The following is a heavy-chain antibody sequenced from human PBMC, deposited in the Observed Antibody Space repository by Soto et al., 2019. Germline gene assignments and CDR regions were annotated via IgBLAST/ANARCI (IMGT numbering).Heavy chain of an antibody. CDR1: GYTFIGEY. CDR2: INPNSGAT. J-gene: IGHJ4*02. V-gene: IGHV1-2*02. Sequence: ASVKVSCKASGYTFIGEYIHWVRQARGQGLEWMGWINPNSGATNYAQKFQGRVTMTRDTSISTAYMELRRLRSDDTAVYYCARVRGYFDTADHRGQGSLVTVSS. CDR3: ARVRGYFDTADH. D-gene: IGHD3-22*01.